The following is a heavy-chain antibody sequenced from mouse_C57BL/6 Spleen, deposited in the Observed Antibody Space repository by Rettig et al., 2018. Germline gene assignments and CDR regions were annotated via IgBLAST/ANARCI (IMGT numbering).Heavy chain of an antibody. Sequence: AELVMPGASVKLSCKASGYTFTSYWMHWVKQRPGQGLEWIGEIDPSDSYTNYNQKFKGKSTLTVDKSSSTAYMQLSSLTSEDSAVYYCARWYYGSSYEGYFDVWGTGTTVTVSS. CDR3: ARWYYGSSYEGYFDV. D-gene: IGHD1-1*01. CDR2: IDPSDSYT. CDR1: GYTFTSYW. J-gene: IGHJ1*03. V-gene: IGHV1-69*01.